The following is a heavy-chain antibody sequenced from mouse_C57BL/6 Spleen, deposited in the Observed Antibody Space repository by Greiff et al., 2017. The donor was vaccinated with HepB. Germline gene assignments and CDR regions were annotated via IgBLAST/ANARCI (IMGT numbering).Heavy chain of an antibody. V-gene: IGHV1-18*01. CDR3: AKSYYYGSSPKWYFDV. J-gene: IGHJ1*03. CDR2: INPNNGGT. D-gene: IGHD1-1*01. Sequence: EVQLQQSGPELVKPGASVKIPCKASGYTFTDYNMDWVKQSHGKSLEWIGDINPNNGGTIYNQKFKGKATLTVDKSSSTAYMELGSLTSEDTAVYYCAKSYYYGSSPKWYFDVWGTGTTVTVSS. CDR1: GYTFTDYN.